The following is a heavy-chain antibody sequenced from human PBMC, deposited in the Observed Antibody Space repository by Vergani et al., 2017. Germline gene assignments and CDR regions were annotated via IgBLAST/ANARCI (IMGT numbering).Heavy chain of an antibody. D-gene: IGHD3-16*02. V-gene: IGHV4-59*01. CDR1: GGSISSYY. CDR2: IYYSGST. CDR3: ARRRYEYVWGSYRETDY. J-gene: IGHJ4*02. Sequence: QVQLQESGPGLVKPSETLSLTCTVSGGSISSYYWSWIRQPPGKGLEWIGYIYYSGSTKYNPSLKSRGTISVDTSKNQFSLKLSSVNAADTAVYYCARRRYEYVWGSYRETDYWGQGTLVTVSS.